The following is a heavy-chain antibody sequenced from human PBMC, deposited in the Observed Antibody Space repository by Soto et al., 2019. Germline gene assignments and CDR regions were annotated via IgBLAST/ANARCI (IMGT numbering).Heavy chain of an antibody. Sequence: SETLSLTCTVSGGSISSGGYYWSWIRQHPGKGLEWIGYIYCSGSTYYNPSLKSRVTISVDTSKNQFSLKLSSVTAADTAVYYCARDGDTGYSSGWYGANWFDPWGQGTLVTVSS. CDR2: IYCSGST. CDR1: GGSISSGGYY. CDR3: ARDGDTGYSSGWYGANWFDP. D-gene: IGHD6-19*01. J-gene: IGHJ5*02. V-gene: IGHV4-31*03.